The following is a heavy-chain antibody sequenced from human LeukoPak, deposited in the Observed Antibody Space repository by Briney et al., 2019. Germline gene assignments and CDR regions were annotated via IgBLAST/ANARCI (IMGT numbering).Heavy chain of an antibody. V-gene: IGHV4-61*01. D-gene: IGHD3-10*01. CDR3: ARVPRTMVRGVIILGFDP. CDR1: GGSVSSGSYY. CDR2: IYYSGGT. J-gene: IGHJ5*02. Sequence: PSETLSLTCTVSGGSVSSGSYYWSWIRQPPGKGLEWIGYIYYSGGTNYNPSLKSRVTISVDTSKNQFSLKLSSVTAADTAVYYCARVPRTMVRGVIILGFDPWGQGTLVTVSS.